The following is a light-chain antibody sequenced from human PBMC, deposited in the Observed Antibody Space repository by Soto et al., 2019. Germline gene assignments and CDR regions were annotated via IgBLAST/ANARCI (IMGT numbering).Light chain of an antibody. CDR3: QHYYAWPWT. CDR2: GAS. Sequence: EVVMTKYPATLSVSPGERAPLSCRASHSVTNSLAWYQQRPGQTPRLLLYGASTSATGVPARFSGSGSCTEFTLTIDSLQSEDLAVYFCQHYYAWPWTFGQGTKVDIK. CDR1: HSVTNS. J-gene: IGKJ1*01. V-gene: IGKV3-15*01.